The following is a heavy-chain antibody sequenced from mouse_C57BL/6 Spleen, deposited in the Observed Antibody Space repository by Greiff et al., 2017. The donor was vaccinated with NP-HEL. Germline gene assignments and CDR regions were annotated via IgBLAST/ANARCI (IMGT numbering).Heavy chain of an antibody. J-gene: IGHJ2*01. V-gene: IGHV1-42*01. CDR2: INPSTGGT. CDR1: GYSFTGYY. Sequence: EVKLVESGPELVKPGASVKISCKASGYSFTGYYMNWVKQSPEKSLEWIREINPSTGGTTYNQKFKAKATLTVDKSSSTAYMQLKSLTSEDSAVYYCARDPSYGSSPFDYWGKGTTLTVSS. D-gene: IGHD1-1*01. CDR3: ARDPSYGSSPFDY.